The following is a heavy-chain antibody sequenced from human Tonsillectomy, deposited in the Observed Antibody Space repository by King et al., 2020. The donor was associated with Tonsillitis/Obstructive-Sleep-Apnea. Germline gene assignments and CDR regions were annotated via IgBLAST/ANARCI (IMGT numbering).Heavy chain of an antibody. CDR3: TRGGHWFDP. D-gene: IGHD3-10*01. Sequence: VQLVESGGDLVKPGGSLRLSCAASGFTFTNARMSWVRPAPGEGLEWVGRIEPNTDGGATDYAAPVKGRFTISRDDSTNTLYLQMNSLTTEDTAVYFCTRGGHWFDPWGRGTLVTISS. CDR2: IEPNTDGGAT. V-gene: IGHV3-15*04. CDR1: GFTFTNAR. J-gene: IGHJ5*02.